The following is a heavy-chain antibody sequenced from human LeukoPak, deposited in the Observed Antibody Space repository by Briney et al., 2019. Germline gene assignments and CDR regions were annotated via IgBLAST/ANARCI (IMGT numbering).Heavy chain of an antibody. Sequence: SETLSLTCAVYGGSLSGYYWSWIRQPPGKGLEWIGEINHSGSTNYNPSLKSRVTISVDTSKNQFSLKLSSVTAADTAVYYCARGHTSDYWGQGTLVTVSS. V-gene: IGHV4-34*01. J-gene: IGHJ4*02. CDR2: INHSGST. CDR1: GGSLSGYY. CDR3: ARGHTSDY.